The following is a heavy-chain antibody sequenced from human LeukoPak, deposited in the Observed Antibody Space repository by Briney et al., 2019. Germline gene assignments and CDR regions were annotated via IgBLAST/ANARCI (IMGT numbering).Heavy chain of an antibody. J-gene: IGHJ3*02. CDR1: GFTFSSYS. CDR3: ARDFIYYPGAFDI. V-gene: IGHV3-21*01. Sequence: PGGSLRLSCAASGFTFSSYSMNWVRQAPGKGLEWVSSISSSSSYIYYADSVKGRFTISRDNAKNSLYLQMNSLRAEDTAVYYCARDFIYYPGAFDIWGQGTMVTVSS. CDR2: ISSSSSYI. D-gene: IGHD1-26*01.